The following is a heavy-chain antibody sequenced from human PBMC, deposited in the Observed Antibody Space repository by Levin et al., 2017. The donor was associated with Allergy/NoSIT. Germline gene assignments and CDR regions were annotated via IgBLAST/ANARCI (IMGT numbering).Heavy chain of an antibody. J-gene: IGHJ6*02. Sequence: GGSLRLSCAASGFTFSSYAMHWVRQAPGKGLEWVAVMSYDGSIEFYADSVKGRFTISRDNSRYALYLQMNSLRTEDTAVYYCATGDMVRTSHYDAMGVWGQGTTVTVSS. D-gene: IGHD3-10*01. V-gene: IGHV3-30-3*01. CDR3: ATGDMVRTSHYDAMGV. CDR2: MSYDGSIE. CDR1: GFTFSSYA.